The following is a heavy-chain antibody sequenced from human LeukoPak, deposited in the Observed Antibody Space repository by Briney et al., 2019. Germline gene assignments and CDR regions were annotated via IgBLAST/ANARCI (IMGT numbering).Heavy chain of an antibody. J-gene: IGHJ3*02. D-gene: IGHD4-17*01. Sequence: SVKVSFKASGGTFSSYAISWVRQAPGQGLEWMGGIIPIFGTANYAQKFQGRVTITTDESTSTAYMELSSLRSEDTAVYYCARKGRYGDYYAFDIWGQGTMVTVSS. CDR1: GGTFSSYA. CDR3: ARKGRYGDYYAFDI. CDR2: IIPIFGTA. V-gene: IGHV1-69*05.